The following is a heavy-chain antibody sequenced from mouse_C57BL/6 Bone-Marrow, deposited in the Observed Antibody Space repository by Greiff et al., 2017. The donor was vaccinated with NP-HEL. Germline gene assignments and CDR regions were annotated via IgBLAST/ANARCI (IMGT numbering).Heavy chain of an antibody. J-gene: IGHJ3*01. CDR1: GFSFNTYA. V-gene: IGHV10-1*01. CDR3: VRHGYSSFAY. D-gene: IGHD2-12*01. Sequence: DVMLVESGGGLVQPKGSLKLSCAASGFSFNTYAMNWVRQAPGKGLEWVARIRSKSNNYATYYADSVKDRFTISRDDSESMLYLQMNNLKTEDTAMYYCVRHGYSSFAYWGQGTLVTVSA. CDR2: IRSKSNNYAT.